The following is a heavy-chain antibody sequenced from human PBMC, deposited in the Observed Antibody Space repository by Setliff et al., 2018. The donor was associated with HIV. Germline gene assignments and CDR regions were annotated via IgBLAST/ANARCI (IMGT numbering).Heavy chain of an antibody. J-gene: IGHJ3*02. V-gene: IGHV4-34*12. CDR1: GGSFSGYY. D-gene: IGHD2-15*01. Sequence: NPSETLSLTCAVYGGSFSGYYWSWIRQPPGKGLEWLGSVFYRGATYYNPSLKSRVTMSVDTSKNQFSLKLSSVTAADTAVYYCARVPIVAVVTATPPAFDIWGQGTMVTVSS. CDR2: VFYRGAT. CDR3: ARVPIVAVVTATPPAFDI.